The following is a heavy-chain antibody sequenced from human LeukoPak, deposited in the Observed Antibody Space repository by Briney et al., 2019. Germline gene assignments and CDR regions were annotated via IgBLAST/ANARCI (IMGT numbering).Heavy chain of an antibody. V-gene: IGHV4-4*02. Sequence: PSGTLSLTCAVSGGSISSSNWWSWVRQPPGKGLEWIGEIYHSGSTNYNPSLKSRVTISVDTSKNQFSLKLSSVTAADTAVYYCARVYEEQKHWFDPWGQGTLVTVSS. CDR2: IYHSGST. CDR3: ARVYEEQKHWFDP. D-gene: IGHD2-8*01. CDR1: GGSISSSNW. J-gene: IGHJ5*02.